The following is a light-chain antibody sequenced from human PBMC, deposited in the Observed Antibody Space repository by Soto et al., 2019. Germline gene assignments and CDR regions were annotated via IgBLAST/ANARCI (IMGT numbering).Light chain of an antibody. CDR2: GAS. CDR3: HQYDNAPQT. Sequence: EIVMTQSPGTLSVSPGERATLSCRASQTLRRTYIAWYQQKPGQAPRVLIYGASKRATGIPDRFSGSGSGTDFSLTISRLEPEDFAVYYCHQYDNAPQTYGQGTKVDIK. CDR1: QTLRRTY. V-gene: IGKV3-20*01. J-gene: IGKJ2*01.